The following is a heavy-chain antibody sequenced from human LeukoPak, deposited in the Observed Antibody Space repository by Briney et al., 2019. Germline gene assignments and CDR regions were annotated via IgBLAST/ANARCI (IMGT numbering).Heavy chain of an antibody. Sequence: ASVKVSCKASGYTFTSYGINWVRQATGQGLEWMGWINPNSGNTGYAQKFQGRVTMTRNTSISTAYVELSSLRSEDTAVYYCASGGIAMYDSSGYYSHWGQGTLVTVSS. J-gene: IGHJ4*02. D-gene: IGHD3-22*01. CDR3: ASGGIAMYDSSGYYSH. CDR2: INPNSGNT. CDR1: GYTFTSYG. V-gene: IGHV1-8*01.